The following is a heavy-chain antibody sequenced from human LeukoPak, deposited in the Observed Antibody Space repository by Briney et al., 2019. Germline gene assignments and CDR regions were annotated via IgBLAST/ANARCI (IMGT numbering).Heavy chain of an antibody. D-gene: IGHD3-22*01. CDR2: IYTSGST. J-gene: IGHJ3*02. CDR3: ARVALIYDSSGYYSLDAFDI. V-gene: IGHV4-4*07. CDR1: GASISSYY. Sequence: SETLSLTCTASGASISSYYWSWIRQPAGKGLEWIGRIYTSGSTNYNPSLKSRVTMSVDTSKNQFSLKLSSVTAADTAVYYCARVALIYDSSGYYSLDAFDIWGQGTMVTVSS.